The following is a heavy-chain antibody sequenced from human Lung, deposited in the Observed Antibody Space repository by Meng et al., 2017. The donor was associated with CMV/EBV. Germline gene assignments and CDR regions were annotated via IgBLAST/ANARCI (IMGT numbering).Heavy chain of an antibody. D-gene: IGHD3-10*01. CDR1: GFTFSNYE. Sequence: GRSLRLXXAASGFTFSNYEMHWVRQAPGKGLKWVAYISLSEATVHYADSVKGRFTISRDNAKNFLYLQMNSLRAEDTAVYYCARMYSGSRPFDAWGQGTLVTVSS. J-gene: IGHJ4*02. V-gene: IGHV3-48*03. CDR3: ARMYSGSRPFDA. CDR2: ISLSEATV.